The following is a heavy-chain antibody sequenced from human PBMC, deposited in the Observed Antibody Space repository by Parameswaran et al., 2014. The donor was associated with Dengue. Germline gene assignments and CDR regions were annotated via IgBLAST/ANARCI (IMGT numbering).Heavy chain of an antibody. CDR2: ISYDGSNK. CDR3: AKDVLRYFDWLSD. J-gene: IGHJ4*02. Sequence: WIRQPPGKGLEWVAVISYDGSNKYYADSVKGRFTISRDNSKNTLYLQMNSLRAEDTAVYYCAKDVLRYFDWLSDWGQGTLVTVSS. D-gene: IGHD3-9*01. V-gene: IGHV3-30*18.